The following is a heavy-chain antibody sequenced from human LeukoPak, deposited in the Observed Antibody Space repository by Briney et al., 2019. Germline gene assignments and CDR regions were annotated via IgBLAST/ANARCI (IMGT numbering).Heavy chain of an antibody. CDR3: ARRAGAYSHPYDY. CDR2: IYSDNT. J-gene: IGHJ4*02. D-gene: IGHD4/OR15-4a*01. V-gene: IGHV3-53*01. Sequence: WGSLRLSCTVSGFTVSSNSMSWVRQAPGKGLEWVSFIYSDNTHYSDSVKGRFTISRDNSKNTLYLQMNSLRAEDTAVYYCARRAGAYSHPYDYWGQGTLVIVSS. CDR1: GFTVSSNS.